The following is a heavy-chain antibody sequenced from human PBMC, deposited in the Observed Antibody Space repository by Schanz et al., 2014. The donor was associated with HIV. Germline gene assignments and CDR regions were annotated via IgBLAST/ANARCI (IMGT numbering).Heavy chain of an antibody. CDR3: ARDRVETVVSYYYYYGMDV. Sequence: QVQVVESGGGVVRPGRSLRLSCAASGFTFSSFGMHWVRQTPGKGLEWVAAIWYDGSIEYYTDSVKGRFTLSRDNSKKTVYLQMNSLRGEDSGVYYCARDRVETVVSYYYYYGMDVWGQGTTVIVSS. J-gene: IGHJ6*02. D-gene: IGHD2-15*01. CDR1: GFTFSSFG. CDR2: IWYDGSIE. V-gene: IGHV3-33*01.